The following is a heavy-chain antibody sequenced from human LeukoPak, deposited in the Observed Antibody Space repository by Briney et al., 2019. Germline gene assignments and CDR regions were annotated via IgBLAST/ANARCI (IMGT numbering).Heavy chain of an antibody. CDR1: GYTFTGYY. V-gene: IGHV1-2*02. Sequence: GASVKVSCKASGYTFTGYYMHWVRQAPGQGLEWMGWINPNSGDTNYAQKFQGRLTMTRDTSISTAYMEPNRLRSDDTAVHYCARGWVAATDGLLDYWGQGTLVTVSS. CDR3: ARGWVAATDGLLDY. J-gene: IGHJ4*02. CDR2: INPNSGDT. D-gene: IGHD2-15*01.